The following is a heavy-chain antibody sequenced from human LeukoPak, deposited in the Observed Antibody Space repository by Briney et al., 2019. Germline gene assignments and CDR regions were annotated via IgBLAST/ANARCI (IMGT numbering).Heavy chain of an antibody. V-gene: IGHV3-21*01. J-gene: IGHJ4*02. CDR1: GFTFSSYS. D-gene: IGHD5-18*01. CDR3: ARDRSRGYSYGPSDFDY. CDR2: ISSSSSYI. Sequence: PGGSLRLSCAASGFTFSSYSMNWVRQAPGKGLEWVSSISSSSSYIYYADSVKGRFTISRDNAKNSLYLQMNSLRAEDTAVYYCARDRSRGYSYGPSDFDYWGQGTLVTVSS.